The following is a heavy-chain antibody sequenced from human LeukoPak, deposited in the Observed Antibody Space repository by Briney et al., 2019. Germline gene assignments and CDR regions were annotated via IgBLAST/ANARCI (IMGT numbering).Heavy chain of an antibody. CDR1: GGSISSYY. J-gene: IGHJ4*02. CDR2: IYYSGST. CDR3: ARRFVYGDYPHFDY. Sequence: SETLSLTCTVSGGSISSYYWSWIRQPPGKGLEWIGYIYYSGSTNYNPSLKSRVTISVDTSKNQLSLKLSSVTAADTAVYYCARRFVYGDYPHFDYWGQGTLVTVSS. D-gene: IGHD4-17*01. V-gene: IGHV4-59*08.